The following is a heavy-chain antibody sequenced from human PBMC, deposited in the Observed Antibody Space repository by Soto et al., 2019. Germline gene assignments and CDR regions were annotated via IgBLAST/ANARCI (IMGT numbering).Heavy chain of an antibody. V-gene: IGHV4-31*01. D-gene: IGHD4-17*01. J-gene: IGHJ4*02. CDR3: ARGRTTVTTRAGYYFDY. CDR1: GGSISSGGYY. Sequence: QVQLQESGPGLVKPSQTLSLTCTVSGGSISSGGYYWSWIRQHPGKGLEWIGYIYYSGSTYYNPSLKSQVTISVDTSKNQFSLKLSSVTAADTAVYYCARGRTTVTTRAGYYFDYWGQGTLVTVSS. CDR2: IYYSGST.